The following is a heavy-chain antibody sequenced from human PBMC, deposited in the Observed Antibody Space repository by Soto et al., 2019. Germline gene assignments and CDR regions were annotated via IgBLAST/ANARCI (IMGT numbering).Heavy chain of an antibody. CDR2: IYYSGST. Sequence: QVQLQESGPGLVKPSQTLSLTCTVSGGPISGGDYYWSWIRQHPGKCLEWIGYIYYSGSTYYNPSLKSRVTISVDTAKSQLSLKPSSVAAADTAAYYCARWWSSSRQGFDPWGQGTLVTVSS. V-gene: IGHV4-31*03. CDR3: ARWWSSSRQGFDP. CDR1: GGPISGGDYY. J-gene: IGHJ5*02. D-gene: IGHD2-8*02.